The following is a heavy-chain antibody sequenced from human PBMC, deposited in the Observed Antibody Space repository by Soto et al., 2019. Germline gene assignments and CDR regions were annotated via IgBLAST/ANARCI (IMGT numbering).Heavy chain of an antibody. CDR1: GGSFSGYY. V-gene: IGHV4-34*12. CDR2: IIHSGST. Sequence: QVQLQQWGAGLLKPSETLSLTCAVYGGSFSGYYWSWIRQPPGKGLEWIGEIIHSGSTNYNPSLECRVTISIDTSKNQFSLKLSSVTAADTAVYFCARVGGYSYRLYGMDGWGNGTTGNVSS. CDR3: ARVGGYSYRLYGMDG. J-gene: IGHJ6*04. D-gene: IGHD5-18*01.